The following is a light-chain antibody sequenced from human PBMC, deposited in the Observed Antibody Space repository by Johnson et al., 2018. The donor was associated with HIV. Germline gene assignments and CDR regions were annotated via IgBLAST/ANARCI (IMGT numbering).Light chain of an antibody. CDR1: SSNIGNNY. CDR2: ENN. J-gene: IGLJ1*01. CDR3: GTCDSSLSAGV. V-gene: IGLV1-51*02. Sequence: HSVLTQPPSMSAAPGQKVTISCSASSSNIGNNYVSWYQQLPGTAPKLLIYENNKRPSGIPDRFSGSKSGTSATLGITGLQTGDEADYYCGTCDSSLSAGVFGTGTKVTVL.